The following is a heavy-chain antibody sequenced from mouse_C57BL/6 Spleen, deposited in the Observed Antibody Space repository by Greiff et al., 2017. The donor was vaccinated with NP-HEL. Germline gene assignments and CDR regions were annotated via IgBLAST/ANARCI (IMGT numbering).Heavy chain of an antibody. CDR1: GYTFTSYW. V-gene: IGHV1-64*01. CDR3: AREKTAQALYY. Sequence: QVQLQQPGAELVKPGASVKLSCKASGYTFTSYWMHWVKQRPGQGLEWIGMIHPNSGSTNYNEKFKSKATLTVDKSSSTAYMQLSSLTSEDSAVYYCAREKTAQALYYWGQGTTLTVSS. D-gene: IGHD3-2*02. J-gene: IGHJ2*01. CDR2: IHPNSGST.